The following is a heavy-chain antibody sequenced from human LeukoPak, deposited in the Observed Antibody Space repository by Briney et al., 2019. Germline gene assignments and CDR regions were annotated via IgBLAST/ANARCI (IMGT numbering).Heavy chain of an antibody. CDR1: GFTFSSYS. D-gene: IGHD6-19*01. V-gene: IGHV3-21*01. Sequence: GGSLRLSCAASGFTFSSYSMNWVRQAPGKGLEWVSSISSSSSYIYYADSVKGRFTISRDNAKNSLYLQMNSLRAEDTAVYYCARDHPDSSGWYGRTPFDYWGQGTLVTVSS. CDR3: ARDHPDSSGWYGRTPFDY. CDR2: ISSSSSYI. J-gene: IGHJ4*02.